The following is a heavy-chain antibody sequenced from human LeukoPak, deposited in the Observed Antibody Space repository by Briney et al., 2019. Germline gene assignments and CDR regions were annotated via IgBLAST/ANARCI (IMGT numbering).Heavy chain of an antibody. J-gene: IGHJ1*01. V-gene: IGHV3-74*01. CDR1: GFTFSRYW. Sequence: GGSLRLSRAASGFTFSRYWMHWVRQAPGKGLVWVSRINGDGSTTSYADSVKGGFTISRDNAKNTLYLQMNSLRAEDTAVYYCATGNYYDSRGYYTFGHWGQGTLVTVSS. CDR2: INGDGSTT. CDR3: ATGNYYDSRGYYTFGH. D-gene: IGHD3-22*01.